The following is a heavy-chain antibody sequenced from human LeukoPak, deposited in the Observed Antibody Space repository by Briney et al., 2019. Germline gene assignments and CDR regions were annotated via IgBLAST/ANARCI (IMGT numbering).Heavy chain of an antibody. CDR2: IYNNGDT. CDR3: ARVQESQIDYYFDY. Sequence: PSETLSLTCSVSGGSIHSNTYYWGWIRQPPGKGLEWIGSIYNNGDTYYNPSLKSRVTISVDTSKNQFSLKLSSVTAADTAVYYCARVQESQIDYYFDYWGQGTLVTVSS. V-gene: IGHV4-39*07. CDR1: GGSIHSNTYY. J-gene: IGHJ4*02. D-gene: IGHD3-9*01.